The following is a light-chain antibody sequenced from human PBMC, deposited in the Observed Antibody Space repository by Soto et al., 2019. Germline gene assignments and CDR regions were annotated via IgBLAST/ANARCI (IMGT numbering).Light chain of an antibody. CDR2: GAS. CDR1: QSVSSN. Sequence: EIVMTQSPATLSVSPGERATLSCRASQSVSSNLAWYQQKPGQAPRLLIYGASTRATGIPARFSGSGSGTEFTLTISSLQSEDFAVYYCQQYNNWPRGTLRQGTKGNQT. CDR3: QQYNNWPRGT. V-gene: IGKV3-15*01. J-gene: IGKJ1*01.